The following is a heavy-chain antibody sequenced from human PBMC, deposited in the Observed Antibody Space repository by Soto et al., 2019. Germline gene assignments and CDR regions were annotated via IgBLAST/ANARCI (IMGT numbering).Heavy chain of an antibody. V-gene: IGHV2-70*01. J-gene: IGHJ4*02. D-gene: IGHD2-21*01. CDR1: GFSLSTLGTC. Sequence: SGPTLVNPTQTLTLTCTFSGFSLSTLGTCVTWIRQPPGKALEWLALINWDNNEYYNPSLKTRLTISRDTSKNQVVPTMTNVDPVDTATYYCARIPHYSDSYYMDYWGQGTLVTVSS. CDR2: INWDNNE. CDR3: ARIPHYSDSYYMDY.